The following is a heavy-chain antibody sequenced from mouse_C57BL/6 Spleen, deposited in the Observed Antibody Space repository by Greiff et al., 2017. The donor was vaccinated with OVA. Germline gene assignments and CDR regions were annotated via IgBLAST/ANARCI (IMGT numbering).Heavy chain of an antibody. Sequence: EVKLMESGGGLVKPGGSLKLSCAASGFTFSSYAMSWVRQTPEKRLEWVATISDGGSYTYYPDNVKGRFTISRDNAKNNLYLQRSHLKSEDTAMYYCARDPYYGPYYFDYWGQGTTLTVSS. CDR3: ARDPYYGPYYFDY. D-gene: IGHD1-1*01. CDR2: ISDGGSYT. J-gene: IGHJ2*01. CDR1: GFTFSSYA. V-gene: IGHV5-4*01.